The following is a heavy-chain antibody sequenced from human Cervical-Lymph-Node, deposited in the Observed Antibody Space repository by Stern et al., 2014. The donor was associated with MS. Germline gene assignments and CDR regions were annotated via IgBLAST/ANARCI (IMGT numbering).Heavy chain of an antibody. D-gene: IGHD4/OR15-4a*01. CDR2: IYYTGSA. J-gene: IGHJ4*02. CDR3: AREVADYASRIYFSYIDS. CDR1: GGSISSGDYY. Sequence: QLQLQESGPGLVKPSQTLSLTCNVSGGSISSGDYYWTWIRQPPGKGPEWIGHIYYTGSAYYDPSLKSRVTIAVDTSKNHFSLQLTSVTAADTAVYYCAREVADYASRIYFSYIDSWGQGTLVTVSA. V-gene: IGHV4-30-4*01.